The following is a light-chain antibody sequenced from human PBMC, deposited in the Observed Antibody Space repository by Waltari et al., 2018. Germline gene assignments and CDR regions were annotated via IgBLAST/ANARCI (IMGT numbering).Light chain of an antibody. V-gene: IGKV3-20*01. CDR1: QSIRSNY. CDR3: QQYGSSRFT. CDR2: GAS. Sequence: EIVLTQSPGTLSLSPGERATLSCRASQSIRSNYLAWYQQKPGQAPRLLIYGASSRTTGIPDRFSGRGSGTDFTLTINRLEPEDFAVYYCQQYGSSRFTFGPGTKVHIK. J-gene: IGKJ3*01.